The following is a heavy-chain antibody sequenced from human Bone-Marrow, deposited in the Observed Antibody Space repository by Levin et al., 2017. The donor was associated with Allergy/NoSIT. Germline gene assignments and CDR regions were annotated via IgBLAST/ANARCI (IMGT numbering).Heavy chain of an antibody. Sequence: GESLKISCKASGYTFTGYYMHWVRQAPGQGLEWMGWINPNSGGTNYAQKFQGRVTMTRDTSISTAYMELSRLRSDDTAVYYCARASGYYSNYYYYYGMDVWGQGTTVTVSS. D-gene: IGHD3-22*01. V-gene: IGHV1-2*02. CDR1: GYTFTGYY. CDR2: INPNSGGT. J-gene: IGHJ6*02. CDR3: ARASGYYSNYYYYYGMDV.